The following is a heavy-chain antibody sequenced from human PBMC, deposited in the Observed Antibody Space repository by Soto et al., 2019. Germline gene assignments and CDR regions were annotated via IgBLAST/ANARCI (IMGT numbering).Heavy chain of an antibody. CDR1: GFTLSSYW. V-gene: IGHV3-74*01. D-gene: IGHD5-12*01. CDR3: ARSRDGYNFVGDC. J-gene: IGHJ4*02. CDR2: INIDGSST. Sequence: EVQLVESGGGVVQPGGSLRLSCAASGFTLSSYWMHWVRQAPGKGLVWISRINIDGSSTSYADSVKGRFTISRDNAKNTLYLPVNSLRAEDTAVYYCARSRDGYNFVGDCWGQGTLVTVSS.